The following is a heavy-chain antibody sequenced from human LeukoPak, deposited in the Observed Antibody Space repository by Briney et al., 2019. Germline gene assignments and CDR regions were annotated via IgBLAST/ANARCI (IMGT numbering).Heavy chain of an antibody. Sequence: GGSLRLSCVASGFTFSGYVMTWVRQAPGKGLEWVSGISNSGDSTYYADSVKGRFTISRDNSKNTLYLEMNSLRAEDTAVYYCAKLLVGVAGAGNLDYWGQGTLVTVSS. D-gene: IGHD6-13*01. J-gene: IGHJ4*02. CDR2: ISNSGDST. CDR1: GFTFSGYV. V-gene: IGHV3-23*01. CDR3: AKLLVGVAGAGNLDY.